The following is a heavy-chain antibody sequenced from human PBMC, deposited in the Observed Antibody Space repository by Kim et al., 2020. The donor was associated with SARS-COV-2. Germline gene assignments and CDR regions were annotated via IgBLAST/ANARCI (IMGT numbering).Heavy chain of an antibody. CDR3: ARAQKLGGYGSHHFDY. CDR2: ISHTGGLS. Sequence: GGSLRLSCAASGFPFSNYDMFWVRQAPGKGLDYVAAISHTGGLSFPADTVEGRFSITRDNSKNTLYLKMGSLTTEDMAVYFCARAQKLGGYGSHHFDYWTRGALVSVSS. CDR1: GFPFSNYD. J-gene: IGHJ4*02. V-gene: IGHV3-64*02. D-gene: IGHD5-12*01.